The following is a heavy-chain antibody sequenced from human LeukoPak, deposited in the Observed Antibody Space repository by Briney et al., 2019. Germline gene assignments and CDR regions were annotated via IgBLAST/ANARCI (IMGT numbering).Heavy chain of an antibody. D-gene: IGHD6-13*01. CDR2: ISGSGGST. CDR3: AKAGRIAAAGTFVDY. V-gene: IGHV3-23*01. J-gene: IGHJ4*02. Sequence: PGGSLRLSCAASGFTFSSYAMSWVRRAPGKGLEWVSAISGSGGSTYYADSVKGRFTISRDNSNNTLYLQMNSLRAEDTAVYYCAKAGRIAAAGTFVDYWGQGTLVTVSS. CDR1: GFTFSSYA.